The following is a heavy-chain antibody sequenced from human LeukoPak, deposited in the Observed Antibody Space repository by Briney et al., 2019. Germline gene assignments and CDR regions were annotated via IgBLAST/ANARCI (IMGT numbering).Heavy chain of an antibody. CDR3: AKDLHGP. Sequence: GGSLRLSCAVSGFTFDDYYAIHWVRQAPGKGLEWVSLISGDGRRTNYTDSVKGRFTISRDDTKSSLFLQMNSLTTDDTAFYYCAKDLHGPWGQGTLVTVSS. D-gene: IGHD4-11*01. CDR2: ISGDGRRT. V-gene: IGHV3-43*02. J-gene: IGHJ5*02. CDR1: GFTFDDYYA.